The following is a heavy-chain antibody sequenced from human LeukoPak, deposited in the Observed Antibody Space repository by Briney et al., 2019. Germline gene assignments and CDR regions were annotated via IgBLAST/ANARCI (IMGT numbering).Heavy chain of an antibody. Sequence: GGSLRLSCAASGFTFSSYSMNWVRQAPGKGLEWVSYIRSSSSTIYYADSVKGRFTISRDNAKNSLYLQMNSLRDEDTAVYYCARDLGLIWFVELGDAFDIWGQGTMVTVSS. D-gene: IGHD3-10*01. J-gene: IGHJ3*02. CDR1: GFTFSSYS. V-gene: IGHV3-48*02. CDR2: IRSSSSTI. CDR3: ARDLGLIWFVELGDAFDI.